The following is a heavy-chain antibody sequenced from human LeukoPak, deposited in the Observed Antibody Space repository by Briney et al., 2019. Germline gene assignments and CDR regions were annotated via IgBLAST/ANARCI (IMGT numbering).Heavy chain of an antibody. J-gene: IGHJ4*02. V-gene: IGHV3-23*01. D-gene: IGHD1-26*01. CDR3: AKGGKWDVTPFDY. CDR1: GFTFSNAW. CDR2: ISGGGGST. Sequence: GGSLRLSCAASGFTFSNAWMNWVRQAPGKGLEWVSTISGGGGSTYYADSVKGRFTISRDNSKNTLYLQANSLRAEDTAVYYCAKGGKWDVTPFDYWGQGTLVTVSS.